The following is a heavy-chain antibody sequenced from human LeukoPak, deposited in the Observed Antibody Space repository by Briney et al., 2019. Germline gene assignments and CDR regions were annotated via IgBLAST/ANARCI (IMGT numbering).Heavy chain of an antibody. Sequence: SETLSLTCVVYGGSFSGDYWSWIRQPPGRGLEWIGEINHSGRTNYNPSLKSRVTISVDTSKNQFSLKLSSVTAADTAVYYCARVKGDILTGRRGWFDPWGQGTLVTVSS. CDR3: ARVKGDILTGRRGWFDP. D-gene: IGHD3-9*01. CDR1: GGSFSGDY. V-gene: IGHV4-34*01. J-gene: IGHJ5*02. CDR2: INHSGRT.